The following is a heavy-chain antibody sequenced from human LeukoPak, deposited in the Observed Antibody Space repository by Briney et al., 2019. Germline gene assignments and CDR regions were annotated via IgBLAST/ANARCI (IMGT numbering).Heavy chain of an antibody. Sequence: GGSLRLSCVASGFTFTGYAFSWVRQTPGKGLEWVSTVTSVGPISYADSVKGRFTISRDTSNNTVSLQMYSLTVDDTALYFCARQFLVGGSLSPFDHWGQGSLVAVST. CDR3: ARQFLVGGSLSPFDH. CDR1: GFTFTGYA. J-gene: IGHJ4*02. D-gene: IGHD1-26*01. V-gene: IGHV3-23*01. CDR2: VTSVGPI.